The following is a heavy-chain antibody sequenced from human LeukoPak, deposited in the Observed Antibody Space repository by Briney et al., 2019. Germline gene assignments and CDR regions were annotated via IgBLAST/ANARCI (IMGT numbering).Heavy chain of an antibody. Sequence: EGSLRLSCAASGFTFSSYAMSWVRQAPGKGLEWVSAISGSGGSTYYADSVKGRFTISRDNSKNTLYLQMNSLRAEDTAVYYCAKAKVVTLPAEYFQHWGQGTLVTVSS. J-gene: IGHJ1*01. D-gene: IGHD4-23*01. CDR2: ISGSGGST. CDR1: GFTFSSYA. CDR3: AKAKVVTLPAEYFQH. V-gene: IGHV3-23*01.